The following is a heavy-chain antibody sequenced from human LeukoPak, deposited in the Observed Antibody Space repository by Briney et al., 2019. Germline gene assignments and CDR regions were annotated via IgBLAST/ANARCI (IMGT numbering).Heavy chain of an antibody. J-gene: IGHJ4*02. CDR1: GGSISSGSYY. CDR3: ARGAYYYDSSGYYQIDY. V-gene: IGHV4-61*02. D-gene: IGHD3-22*01. CDR2: IYTSGST. Sequence: PSETLSLTCTVSGGSISSGSYYWSWIRQPAGKGLEWIGRIYTSGSTNYNPSLRSRVTISVDTSKNQFSLKLSSVTAVDTAVYYCARGAYYYDSSGYYQIDYWGQGTLVTVSS.